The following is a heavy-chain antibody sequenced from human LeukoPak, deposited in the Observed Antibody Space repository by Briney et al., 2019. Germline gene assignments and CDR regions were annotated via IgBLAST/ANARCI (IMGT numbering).Heavy chain of an antibody. CDR1: GFSVSRNY. D-gene: IGHD1-26*01. J-gene: IGHJ4*02. CDR3: ARGAGPLDY. Sequence: GGSLRLSCAASGFSVSRNYMSWVSQAPGKGLEWVSVIYSGGNTYYADSVKGRFTISRDNSENTLYLQMNRLRAEDTAMYYCARGAGPLDYWGQGTLVTVSS. V-gene: IGHV3-53*01. CDR2: IYSGGNT.